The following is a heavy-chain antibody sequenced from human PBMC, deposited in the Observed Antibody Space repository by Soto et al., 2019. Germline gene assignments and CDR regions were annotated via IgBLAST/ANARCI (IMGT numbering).Heavy chain of an antibody. CDR3: ARTYDDSGPNSGGYGFDI. CDR1: GASISSYY. J-gene: IGHJ3*02. D-gene: IGHD3-22*01. Sequence: QVQLQESGPGLVKPSETLSLTCSVSGASISSYYWSWIRQPPGKGLEWLAYIYYSGSTSYNPSLKRRASISLDTSMNQFSLKLSSVTAADTAVYYCARTYDDSGPNSGGYGFDIWGQGTIVTVSS. CDR2: IYYSGST. V-gene: IGHV4-59*01.